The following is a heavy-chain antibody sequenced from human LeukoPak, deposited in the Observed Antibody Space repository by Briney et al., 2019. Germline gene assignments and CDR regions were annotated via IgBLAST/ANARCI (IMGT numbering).Heavy chain of an antibody. V-gene: IGHV3-7*01. Sequence: QPGGSLRPSCAASGFTFNSYWVNWVRQAPGKGLEWVANINQDGSDKKYVDSVKGRFTISRDNDKNSVYLQMSGLRAEDTAVYYCGYSSGWLFDYWGQGAQVTVSS. D-gene: IGHD6-19*01. J-gene: IGHJ4*02. CDR1: GFTFNSYW. CDR3: GYSSGWLFDY. CDR2: INQDGSDK.